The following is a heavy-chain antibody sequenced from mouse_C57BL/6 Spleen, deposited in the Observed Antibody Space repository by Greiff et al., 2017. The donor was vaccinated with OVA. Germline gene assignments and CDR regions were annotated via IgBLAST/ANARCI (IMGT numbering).Heavy chain of an antibody. CDR2: IDPSDSYT. Sequence: QVQLQQPGAELVMPGASVKLSCKASGYTFTSYWMHWVKQRPGQGLEWIGEIDPSDSYTNYNQKFKGKSTLTVDKSSSTAYMQRSSLTSEDSAVYYCARGSGNYFDYWGQGTTLTVSS. CDR3: ARGSGNYFDY. J-gene: IGHJ2*01. V-gene: IGHV1-69*01. CDR1: GYTFTSYW. D-gene: IGHD1-3*01.